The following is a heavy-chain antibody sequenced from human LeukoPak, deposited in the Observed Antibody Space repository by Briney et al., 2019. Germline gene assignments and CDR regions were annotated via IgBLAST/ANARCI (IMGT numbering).Heavy chain of an antibody. CDR1: GFTFSSYG. Sequence: GGSLRLSCAASGFTFSSYGMHWVRQAPGKGLEWVAFIRYDGSNKYYADSVKGRFTVSRDNAKNSLYLQMNSLRAEDTAVYYCARDWGKLWWGQGTLVTVSS. CDR2: IRYDGSNK. CDR3: ARDWGKLW. J-gene: IGHJ4*02. D-gene: IGHD3-16*01. V-gene: IGHV3-30*02.